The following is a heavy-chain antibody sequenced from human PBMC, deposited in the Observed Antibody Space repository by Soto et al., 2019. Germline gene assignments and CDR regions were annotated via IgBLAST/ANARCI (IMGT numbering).Heavy chain of an antibody. V-gene: IGHV5-51*01. CDR1: GYSFTSYW. CDR2: IYPGDSDN. Sequence: GESLKISCKGSGYSFTSYWIGWVRQMPGKGLEWMGIIYPGDSDNRYSPSFQGQVTISADKSISTAYLQWSSLKASDTAMYYCARSFSPYYYGSGSEFYGMDVWGQGTTVTVS. J-gene: IGHJ6*02. CDR3: ARSFSPYYYGSGSEFYGMDV. D-gene: IGHD3-10*01.